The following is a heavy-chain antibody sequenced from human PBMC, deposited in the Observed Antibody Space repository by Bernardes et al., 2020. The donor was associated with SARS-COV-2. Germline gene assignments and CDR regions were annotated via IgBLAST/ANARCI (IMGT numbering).Heavy chain of an antibody. CDR1: GFTFSSSW. CDR3: AKNIGDQRSYYYFYGLDV. CDR2: INSDGSST. V-gene: IGHV3-74*01. Sequence: GGSLRLSCAASGFTFSSSWMHWVRQAPGKGLVWVSRINSDGSSTTYADSVKGRFTISRDNAKNTLYLQMSGLRAEDTAVYFCAKNIGDQRSYYYFYGLDVWGQGTTVTVSS. D-gene: IGHD2-2*01. J-gene: IGHJ6*02.